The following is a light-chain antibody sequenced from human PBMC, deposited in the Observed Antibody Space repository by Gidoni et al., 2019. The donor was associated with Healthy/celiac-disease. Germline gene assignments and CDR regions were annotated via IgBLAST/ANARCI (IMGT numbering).Light chain of an antibody. CDR2: SNN. J-gene: IGLJ2*01. V-gene: IGLV1-44*01. Sequence: QSVLTQPPSASGTPGQRVPISCSGSSSHIGSNTVNWYQQLPGTAPKLLIYSNNQRPSGVPDRFSGSKSGTSASLAISGLQSEDEADYYCAAWDDSLNGPVVFGGGTKLTVL. CDR3: AAWDDSLNGPVV. CDR1: SSHIGSNT.